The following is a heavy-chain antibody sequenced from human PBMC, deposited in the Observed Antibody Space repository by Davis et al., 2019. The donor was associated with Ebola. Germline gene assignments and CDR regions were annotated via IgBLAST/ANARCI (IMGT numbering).Heavy chain of an antibody. CDR3: ARHVITGYCFDN. J-gene: IGHJ4*02. V-gene: IGHV4-39*01. CDR1: GGSINNPTYF. Sequence: MPSETLSLTCTVSGGSINNPTYFWGWIRQPPGKGLEWIGSTYYDGSSYSNPSLESRVTISVDTSKNQFSLKLSSVTAADTAVYYCARHVITGYCFDNWGQGTLVTVSS. D-gene: IGHD1-14*01. CDR2: TYYDGSS.